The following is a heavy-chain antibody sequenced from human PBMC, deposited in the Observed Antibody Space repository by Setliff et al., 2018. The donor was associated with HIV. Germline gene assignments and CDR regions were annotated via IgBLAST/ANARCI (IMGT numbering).Heavy chain of an antibody. CDR1: GYSISDGYY. Sequence: SETLSLTCAVSGYSISDGYYWGWIRQSPGKGLEWIASIRSSGSTYYNPSLKSRVTISLDTSKNQFSLKLSSVTAADTAVYYCARDIQAAGTGWFDPWGQGTLVTVSS. D-gene: IGHD6-13*01. J-gene: IGHJ5*02. CDR2: IRSSGST. V-gene: IGHV4-38-2*02. CDR3: ARDIQAAGTGWFDP.